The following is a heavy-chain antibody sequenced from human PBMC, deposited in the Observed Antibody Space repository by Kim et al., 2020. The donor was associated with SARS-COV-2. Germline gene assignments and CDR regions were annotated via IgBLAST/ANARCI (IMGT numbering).Heavy chain of an antibody. V-gene: IGHV3-73*01. J-gene: IGHJ4*02. CDR3: TRRYYDSSGYYPADY. D-gene: IGHD3-22*01. Sequence: ASVKGRFTISREDSKNTAYLQMSSLKTEDTAVYYCTRRYYDSSGYYPADYWGQGTLVTVSS.